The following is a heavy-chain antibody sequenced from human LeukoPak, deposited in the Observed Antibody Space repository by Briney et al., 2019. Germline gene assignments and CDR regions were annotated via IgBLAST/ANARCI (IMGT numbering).Heavy chain of an antibody. CDR3: ARDLWDGYSAGAFDI. CDR2: IYSGGST. D-gene: IGHD5-24*01. Sequence: GGSLRLSCAASGFTVSSNYMSWVRQAPGKGLEWVSVIYSGGSTYYADSVKGRFTISRDNSKNTLYLQMNSLRAEDTAVYYCARDLWDGYSAGAFDIWGQGTMVTVSS. V-gene: IGHV3-53*01. J-gene: IGHJ3*02. CDR1: GFTVSSNY.